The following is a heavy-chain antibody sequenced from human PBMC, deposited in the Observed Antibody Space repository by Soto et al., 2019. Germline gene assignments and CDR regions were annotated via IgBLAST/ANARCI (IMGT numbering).Heavy chain of an antibody. J-gene: IGHJ1*01. D-gene: IGHD7-27*01. CDR1: GFTFSGYW. Sequence: GGSLRLSCAASGFTFSGYWMHWVRQAPGKGLVCVSRINNDGSSTLYADSVRGRFTISRDNAENTLYLQMNSLGAEDTAVYYCVREGWGVHHWGQGTLVTVSS. CDR3: VREGWGVHH. CDR2: INNDGSST. V-gene: IGHV3-74*03.